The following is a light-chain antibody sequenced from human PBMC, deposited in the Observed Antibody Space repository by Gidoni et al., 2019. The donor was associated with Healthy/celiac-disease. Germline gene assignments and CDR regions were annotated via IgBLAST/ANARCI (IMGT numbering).Light chain of an antibody. J-gene: IGKJ1*01. V-gene: IGKV1-5*03. CDR2: KAY. CDR1: QSISSW. CDR3: QQYNSYSQT. Sequence: DIQMTQSPSTLSASVGDRVTITCRASQSISSWLSWYQQKPGKAPKRLIDKAYSLESGVPSRFSGSGSGTEFTLTISSLQPDDFATYYCQQYNSYSQTFGQGTKVEIK.